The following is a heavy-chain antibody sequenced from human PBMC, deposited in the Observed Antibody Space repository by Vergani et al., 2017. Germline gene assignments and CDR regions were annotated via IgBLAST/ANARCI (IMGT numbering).Heavy chain of an antibody. CDR2: ISGQNFRT. CDR1: GFTFTAHG. V-gene: IGHV3-23*01. Sequence: EVQLLESGGGSAQPGESLRLSCVASGFTFTAHGLNWVRQAPGKGLEWVSGISGQNFRTHYADSVKGRFTISRDDSKNTVYLQINSLRAEDTAFYYCARDHNWDLPGRWFDPWGQGTLVTVSS. D-gene: IGHD1-26*01. J-gene: IGHJ5*02. CDR3: ARDHNWDLPGRWFDP.